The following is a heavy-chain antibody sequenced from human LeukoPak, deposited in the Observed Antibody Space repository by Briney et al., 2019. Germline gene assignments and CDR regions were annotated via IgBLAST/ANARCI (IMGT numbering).Heavy chain of an antibody. V-gene: IGHV4-38-2*02. CDR1: GYSLSSGYY. Sequence: PSETLSLTCTVSGYSLSSGYYWGWSRQPPGKGLEGSGSIYHSGSTYYNPSLKSRVTISGDTAKKKFSLKMSSVTAADTAVYYCARRIQDLSMAVNWFDPWGQGTLVTVSS. J-gene: IGHJ5*02. CDR2: IYHSGST. CDR3: ARRIQDLSMAVNWFDP. D-gene: IGHD2/OR15-2a*01.